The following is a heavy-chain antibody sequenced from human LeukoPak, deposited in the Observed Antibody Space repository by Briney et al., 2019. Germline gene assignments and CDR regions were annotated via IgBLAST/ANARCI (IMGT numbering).Heavy chain of an antibody. CDR3: ASYCSGGSCYSDRFDP. D-gene: IGHD2-15*01. CDR2: ISSSGSTI. V-gene: IGHV3-48*03. J-gene: IGHJ5*02. Sequence: GGSLRLSCAASGFTFSSYEMNWVRQAPGKGLEWVSCISSSGSTIYYADSVKGRFTISRDNAKNSLYLQMNSLRAEDTAVYYCASYCSGGSCYSDRFDPWGQGTLVTVSS. CDR1: GFTFSSYE.